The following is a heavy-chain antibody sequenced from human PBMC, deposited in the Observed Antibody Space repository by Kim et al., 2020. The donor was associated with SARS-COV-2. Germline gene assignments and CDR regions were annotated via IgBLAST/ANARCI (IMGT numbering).Heavy chain of an antibody. Sequence: SETLSLTCAVYGGSFSGYYWSWIRQPPGKGLEWIGEINHSGSTNYNPSLKSRVTISVDTSKNQFSLKLSSVTAADTAVYYCARGPPPYYDFWSGYYTGIRSGDTYYYGMDVWGQGTTVTVSS. J-gene: IGHJ6*02. V-gene: IGHV4-34*01. CDR2: INHSGST. D-gene: IGHD3-3*01. CDR1: GGSFSGYY. CDR3: ARGPPPYYDFWSGYYTGIRSGDTYYYGMDV.